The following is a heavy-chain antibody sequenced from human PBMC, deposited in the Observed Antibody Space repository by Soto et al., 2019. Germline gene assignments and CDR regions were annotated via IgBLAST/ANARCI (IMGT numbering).Heavy chain of an antibody. J-gene: IGHJ3*02. CDR2: IYPGDSDT. D-gene: IGHD6-13*01. CDR1: GYKFTSYW. V-gene: IGHV5-51*01. CDR3: ARHLSVSRIAASLI. Sequence: PGESLKISCKGSGYKFTSYWIGWVRQMPGKGLEWMGFIYPGDSDTRYSPSFQGQVTFSADKSISTAYLQLSSLKASDTAMYYCARHLSVSRIAASLIWGQGTMVTVSS.